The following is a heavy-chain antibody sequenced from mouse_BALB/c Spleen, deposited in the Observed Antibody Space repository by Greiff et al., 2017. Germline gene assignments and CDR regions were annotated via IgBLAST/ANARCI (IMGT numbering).Heavy chain of an antibody. V-gene: IGHV5-6-5*01. J-gene: IGHJ4*01. Sequence: EVQLVESGGGLVKPGGSLKLSCAASGFTFSSYAMSWVRQTPEKRLEWVASISSGGSTYYPDSVKGRFTISRDNARNILYLQMSSLRSEDTAMYYCARGGDYYGSSYNAMDYWGQGTSVTVSS. CDR3: ARGGDYYGSSYNAMDY. CDR2: ISSGGST. CDR1: GFTFSSYA. D-gene: IGHD1-1*01.